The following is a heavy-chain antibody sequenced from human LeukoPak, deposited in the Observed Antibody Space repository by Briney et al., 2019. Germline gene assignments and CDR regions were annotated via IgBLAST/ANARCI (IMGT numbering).Heavy chain of an antibody. Sequence: SGTLSLTCAVSGGSISSSNWWSWVRPPPGKGLEWIGEIYHSGSTNYNPSLKSRVTISVDKSKNQFSLKLSSVTAADTAVYYCARVPSNSGWYYYYYGMDVWGQGTTVTVSS. D-gene: IGHD6-19*01. J-gene: IGHJ6*02. V-gene: IGHV4-4*02. CDR2: IYHSGST. CDR1: GGSISSSNW. CDR3: ARVPSNSGWYYYYYGMDV.